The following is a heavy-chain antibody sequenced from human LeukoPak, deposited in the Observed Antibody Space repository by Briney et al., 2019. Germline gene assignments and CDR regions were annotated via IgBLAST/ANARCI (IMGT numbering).Heavy chain of an antibody. CDR3: ARRAGAYSHPYDY. CDR1: GFTVSSNS. D-gene: IGHD4/OR15-4a*01. CDR2: IYSDNT. Sequence: GGSLRLSCTVSGFTVSSNSMSWVRQAPGKGLEWVTFIYSDNTHYSDSVKGRFTISRDNSKNTLYLRMNSLRAEDTAVYYCARRAGAYSHPYDYWGQGTLVTVSS. V-gene: IGHV3-53*01. J-gene: IGHJ4*02.